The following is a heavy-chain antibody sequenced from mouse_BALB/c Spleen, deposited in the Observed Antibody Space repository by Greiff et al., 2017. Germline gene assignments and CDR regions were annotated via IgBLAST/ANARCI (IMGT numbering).Heavy chain of an antibody. CDR2: INPSNGRT. D-gene: IGHD1-1*01. V-gene: IGHV1S81*02. CDR3: ARWITTVVATNFDY. Sequence: QVQLQQPGAELVKPGASVKLSCKASGYTFTSYWMHWVKQRPGQGLEWIGEINPSNGRTNYNEKFKSKATLTVDKSSSTAYMQLSSLTSEDSAVYYCARWITTVVATNFDYWGQGTTLTVSS. J-gene: IGHJ2*01. CDR1: GYTFTSYW.